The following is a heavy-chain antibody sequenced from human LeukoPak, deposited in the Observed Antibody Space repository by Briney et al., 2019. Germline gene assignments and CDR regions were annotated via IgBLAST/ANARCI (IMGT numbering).Heavy chain of an antibody. CDR3: ARRHYCSSTSCYNWAFDY. D-gene: IGHD2-2*02. CDR2: IYYSGST. Sequence: SETLSLTCTVSGGSISSYYWSWIRQPPGKGLEWIGSIYYSGSTYYNPSLKSRVTISVDTSKNQFSLKLSSVTAADTAVYYCARRHYCSSTSCYNWAFDYWGQGTLVTVSS. J-gene: IGHJ4*02. CDR1: GGSISSYY. V-gene: IGHV4-39*01.